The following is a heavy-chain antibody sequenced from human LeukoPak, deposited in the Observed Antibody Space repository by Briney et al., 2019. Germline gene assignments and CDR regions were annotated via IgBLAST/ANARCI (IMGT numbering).Heavy chain of an antibody. Sequence: SETLSLTCTVSGGSISNYYWTWIRQPPGKGLEWLGYIYDSGSTKYNPSLNSRVTISLDTSKNQFSLMLRSLTAADTAVYYCARRYTASPGERFDYWGQGTLVTVSS. J-gene: IGHJ4*02. CDR1: GGSISNYY. V-gene: IGHV4-59*08. CDR2: IYDSGST. D-gene: IGHD2-2*02. CDR3: ARRYTASPGERFDY.